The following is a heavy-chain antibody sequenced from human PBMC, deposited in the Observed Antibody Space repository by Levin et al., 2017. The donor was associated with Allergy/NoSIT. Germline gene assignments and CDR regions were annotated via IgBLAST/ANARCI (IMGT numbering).Heavy chain of an antibody. Sequence: SETLSLTCTVSGGSISSSSYYWGWIRQPPGKGLEWIGSIYYSGSTYYNPSLKSRVTISVDTSKNQFSLKLSSVTAADTAVYYCARVVGATETPAYYFDYWGQGTLVTVSS. CDR1: GGSISSSSYY. D-gene: IGHD1-26*01. CDR2: IYYSGST. V-gene: IGHV4-39*07. J-gene: IGHJ4*02. CDR3: ARVVGATETPAYYFDY.